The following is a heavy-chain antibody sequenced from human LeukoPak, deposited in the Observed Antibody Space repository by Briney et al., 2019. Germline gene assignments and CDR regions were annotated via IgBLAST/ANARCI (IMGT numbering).Heavy chain of an antibody. Sequence: GGSLRLSCAASGFTFSDYYMTWSRQAPGEGLEWVSYTSSGGSYTDYSDSVKGRFTISRDNTKNSLYLQMNVLRVEDTAVYYCASSMGIAPRPYYFHSWGQGTLVTVSS. CDR2: TSSGGSYT. D-gene: IGHD6-6*01. V-gene: IGHV3-11*06. J-gene: IGHJ4*02. CDR3: ASSMGIAPRPYYFHS. CDR1: GFTFSDYY.